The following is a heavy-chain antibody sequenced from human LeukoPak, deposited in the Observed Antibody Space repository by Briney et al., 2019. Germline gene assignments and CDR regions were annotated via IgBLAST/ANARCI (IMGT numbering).Heavy chain of an antibody. V-gene: IGHV4-31*03. CDR1: GGSISSGGYY. CDR3: ARDGITGRYFDL. CDR2: IYYSGST. Sequence: SQTLSLTCTVSGGSISSGGYYWSWIRQHPGKGLEWIGYIYYSGSTYYNPSLKSRVTTSVDTSKNQFSLKLSSVTAADTAVYYCARDGITGRYFDLWGRGTLVTVSS. D-gene: IGHD3-16*01. J-gene: IGHJ2*01.